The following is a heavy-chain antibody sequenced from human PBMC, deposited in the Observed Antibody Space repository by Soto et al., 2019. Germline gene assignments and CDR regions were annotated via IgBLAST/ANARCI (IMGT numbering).Heavy chain of an antibody. CDR1: GGSISSGGYY. J-gene: IGHJ3*02. CDR2: IYYSGST. V-gene: IGHV4-31*03. D-gene: IGHD4-17*01. Sequence: QVQLQESGPGLVKPSQTLSLTCTVSGGSISSGGYYWSWIRQHPGKGLDWIGYIYYSGSTYYNPSLKSRVTISVDTSKNQFSLKLSSVTAADTAVYYCATRLNDYGDYVFAFDIWGQGTMVTVSS. CDR3: ATRLNDYGDYVFAFDI.